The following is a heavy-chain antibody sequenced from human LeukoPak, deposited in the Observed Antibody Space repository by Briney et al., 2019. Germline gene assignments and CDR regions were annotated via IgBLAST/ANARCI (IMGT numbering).Heavy chain of an antibody. D-gene: IGHD3-16*01. CDR1: GFTFSHYS. J-gene: IGHJ4*02. V-gene: IGHV3-48*01. CDR2: ISSSSVTI. CDR3: ARSMITFGGAIDY. Sequence: GGSLRLSCSASGFTFSHYSVNWVRQAPGKGLEWLSYISSSSVTIYYADSVKGRFTCSRDNAGNSLYLQMNSLRVEDTAVYYCARSMITFGGAIDYWGQGTQVAVSS.